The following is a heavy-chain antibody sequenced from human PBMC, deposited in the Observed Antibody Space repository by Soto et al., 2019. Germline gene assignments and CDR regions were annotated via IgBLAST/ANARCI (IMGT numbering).Heavy chain of an antibody. CDR2: ISYDGSNK. V-gene: IGHV3-30*18. D-gene: IGHD6-6*01. CDR1: GFTFSSYG. CDR3: AKILEYSSSLVYGLSSLHDAFDI. Sequence: QVQLVESGGGVVQPGRSLRLSCAASGFTFSSYGIHWVRQAPGKGREWVAVISYDGSNKYYADSVKGRFTISRDNSKNTLYLQMNSLRAEDTAVYYCAKILEYSSSLVYGLSSLHDAFDIWGQGTMVTVSS. J-gene: IGHJ3*02.